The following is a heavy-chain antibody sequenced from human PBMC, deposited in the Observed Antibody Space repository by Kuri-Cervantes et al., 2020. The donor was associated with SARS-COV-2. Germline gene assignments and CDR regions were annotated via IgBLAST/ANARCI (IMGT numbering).Heavy chain of an antibody. D-gene: IGHD3-10*01. CDR2: TSASGDKA. V-gene: IGHV3-23*01. CDR1: GFTFSTYA. CDR3: AKAVDPGDSGTPQDFDY. Sequence: GESLKISCAASGFTFSTYALSWVRQGPGKGLEWVSTTSASGDKAYYADSVKGRFTISRDNSQNTLYLQMYSLRAEDTAVYYCAKAVDPGDSGTPQDFDYWGQGTLVTVSS. J-gene: IGHJ4*02.